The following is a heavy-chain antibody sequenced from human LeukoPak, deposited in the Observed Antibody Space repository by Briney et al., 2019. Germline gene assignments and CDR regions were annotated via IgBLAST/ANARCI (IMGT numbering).Heavy chain of an antibody. V-gene: IGHV3-9*01. CDR2: ISWNSGSI. D-gene: IGHD3-10*01. CDR1: GFTFDDYA. J-gene: IGHJ6*02. CDR3: AREDRAGPRYGMDV. Sequence: GGSLRLSCAASGFTFDDYAMHWVRQAPGKGLEWVSGISWNSGSIGYADSVKGRFTISRDNAKNSLYLQMNSLRAEDTAVYYCAREDRAGPRYGMDVWGQGTTVTVSS.